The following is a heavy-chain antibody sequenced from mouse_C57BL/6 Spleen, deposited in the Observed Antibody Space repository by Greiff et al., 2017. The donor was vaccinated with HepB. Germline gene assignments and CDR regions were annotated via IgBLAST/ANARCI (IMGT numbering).Heavy chain of an antibody. CDR1: GYTFTSYW. CDR3: ARGELRGDYYAMDY. D-gene: IGHD1-1*01. CDR2: IHPNSGST. Sequence: QVQLQQPGAELVKPGASVKLSCKASGYTFTSYWMHWVKQRPGQGLEWIGMIHPNSGSTNYNEKFKSKATLTVDKSSSTAYMQLSSLTSEDSAVYYCARGELRGDYYAMDYWGQGTSVTVSS. V-gene: IGHV1-64*01. J-gene: IGHJ4*01.